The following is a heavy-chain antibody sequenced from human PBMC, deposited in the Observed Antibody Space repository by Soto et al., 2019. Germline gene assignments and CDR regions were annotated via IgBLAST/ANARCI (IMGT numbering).Heavy chain of an antibody. J-gene: IGHJ6*02. CDR2: IYPGDSRT. CDR1: GHRFTTYW. D-gene: IGHD6-13*01. Sequence: PGESLKISCEDSGHRFTTYWIAWVRQMPGKGLEWMGIIYPGDSRTTYSPSFQGQVIISADKSISTAYLQWSSLKASDTAMYYCARTSAAGKYYYGMDVWGQGTTVTVSS. V-gene: IGHV5-51*01. CDR3: ARTSAAGKYYYGMDV.